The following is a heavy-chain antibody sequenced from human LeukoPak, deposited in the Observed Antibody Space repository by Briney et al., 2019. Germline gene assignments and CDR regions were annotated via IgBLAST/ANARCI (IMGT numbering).Heavy chain of an antibody. CDR1: GGTFSSYA. CDR2: IIPISGTA. V-gene: IGHV1-69*13. Sequence: GASVKVSCKASGGTFSSYAISWVRQAPGQGLEWMGGIIPISGTANYAQKFQGRVTITADESTSTAYMELSSLRSEDTAVYYCARGTDYGDYPRSYRYWYFDLWGRGTLVTVSS. D-gene: IGHD4-17*01. CDR3: ARGTDYGDYPRSYRYWYFDL. J-gene: IGHJ2*01.